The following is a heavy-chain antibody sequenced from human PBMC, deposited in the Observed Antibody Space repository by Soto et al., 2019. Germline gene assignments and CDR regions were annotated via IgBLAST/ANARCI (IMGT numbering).Heavy chain of an antibody. CDR1: GGSTSPSSW. Sequence: PEPWSLTWAVSGGSTSPSSWWRWVRQPPGKGLEWIGEIYHSGSTNYNPSLKSRVTISVDKSKNQFSLKLSSVTAADTAVYYCARVGGYYGSGSSAFDYWGQGTLVTGS. D-gene: IGHD3-10*01. V-gene: IGHV4-4*03. CDR2: IYHSGST. J-gene: IGHJ4*02. CDR3: ARVGGYYGSGSSAFDY.